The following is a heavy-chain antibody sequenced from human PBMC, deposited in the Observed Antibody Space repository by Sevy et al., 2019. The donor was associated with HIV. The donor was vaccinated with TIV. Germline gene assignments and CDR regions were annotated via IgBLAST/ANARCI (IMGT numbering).Heavy chain of an antibody. CDR1: GFTFSSYA. CDR3: AKDEVYYDFWSGYSYYFDY. CDR2: ISGSGGST. Sequence: GGSLRLSCAASGFTFSSYAMSWVRQAPGKGLEWVSAISGSGGSTYYADSVKGRFTISRDNSKNTLYLQMNSLRAEDTAVYYCAKDEVYYDFWSGYSYYFDYWCQGTLVTVSS. J-gene: IGHJ4*02. D-gene: IGHD3-3*01. V-gene: IGHV3-23*01.